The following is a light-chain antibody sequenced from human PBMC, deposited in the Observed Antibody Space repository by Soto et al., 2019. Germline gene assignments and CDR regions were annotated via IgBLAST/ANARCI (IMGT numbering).Light chain of an antibody. Sequence: EIVMTQSPATLSVSPGERATPSCRASQSVSSNLAWYHQKPGQVPRLLIYGAFTRATGIPDRFSGSGSGTEFTVTISSLQSEDFAVYYCQQYDRWPWTFGQGTKV. CDR3: QQYDRWPWT. CDR1: QSVSSN. V-gene: IGKV3-15*01. J-gene: IGKJ1*01. CDR2: GAF.